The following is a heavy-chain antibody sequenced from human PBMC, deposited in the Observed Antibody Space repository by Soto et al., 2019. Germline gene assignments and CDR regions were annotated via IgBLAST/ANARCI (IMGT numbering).Heavy chain of an antibody. D-gene: IGHD6-25*01. CDR2: IYYSVRT. CDR1: GGSISSGDYY. Sequence: QVQLQESGPGLVKPSQTLSLTCTVSGGSISSGDYYWSWIRQPPGKGLEWIGYIYYSVRTCYKPSLKSRVTISVDTSKKQFSLTLSSVTASDTAVYYCARGAISGGDYWGQGTLVTVYS. J-gene: IGHJ4*02. V-gene: IGHV4-30-4*01. CDR3: ARGAISGGDY.